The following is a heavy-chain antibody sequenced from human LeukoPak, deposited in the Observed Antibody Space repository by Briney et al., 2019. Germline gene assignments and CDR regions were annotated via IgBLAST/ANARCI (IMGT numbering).Heavy chain of an antibody. V-gene: IGHV1-58*01. CDR3: AAGGPADYRSINDYGMDF. CDR2: IVVGSGNT. CDR1: GFTFSRSA. Sequence: ASVKVSCKASGFTFSRSAVQWVRQARGQRLEWIGWIVVGSGNTNYAQRFQERVTITRDMSSSTAYMELSSLRSEDTAVYYCAAGGPADYRSINDYGMDFWGKGTTVTVSP. J-gene: IGHJ6*04. D-gene: IGHD4-11*01.